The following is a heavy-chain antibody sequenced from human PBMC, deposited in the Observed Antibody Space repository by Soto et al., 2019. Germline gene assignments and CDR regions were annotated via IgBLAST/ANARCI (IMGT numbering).Heavy chain of an antibody. CDR1: GGSISSYY. CDR3: ARESVNYDSSGYYRWFDP. D-gene: IGHD3-22*01. V-gene: IGHV4-59*01. CDR2: IYYSGST. Sequence: SETLSLTCTVSGGSISSYYWSWIRQPPGKGLEWIGYIYYSGSTNYNPSLKSRVTISVDTSKNQFSLKLSSVTAADTAVYYCARESVNYDSSGYYRWFDPWGQGTLVPSPQ. J-gene: IGHJ5*02.